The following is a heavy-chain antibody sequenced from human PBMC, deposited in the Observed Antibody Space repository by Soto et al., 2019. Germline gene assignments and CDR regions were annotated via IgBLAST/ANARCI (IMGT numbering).Heavy chain of an antibody. CDR3: ARCDSTIVATTLVWCYP. CDR2: INPNSGGT. J-gene: IGHJ5*02. V-gene: IGHV1-2*04. CDR1: GYTFTGYY. D-gene: IGHD5-12*01. Sequence: QVKLVQSGAEVKKPGASVKVSCKASGYTFTGYYMHWVRQAPGQGLEWMGWINPNSGGTNYAQKFQGWVTRNRHTSISTAYMELSRLRSDDTAVYYCARCDSTIVATTLVWCYPWGQGTRVTVSS.